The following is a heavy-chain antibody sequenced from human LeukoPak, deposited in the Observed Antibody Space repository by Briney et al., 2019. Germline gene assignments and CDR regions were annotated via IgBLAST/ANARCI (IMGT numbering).Heavy chain of an antibody. V-gene: IGHV1-18*01. CDR2: ISAYNGNT. CDR3: AREIQMTAMVSLNY. D-gene: IGHD5-18*01. CDR1: GYTFTSYG. Sequence: ASVKVSCKASGYTFTSYGISWVRQAPGQGLEWMGWISAYNGNTNYAQKLQGRVTMTTDTSTSTAYMELSSLRSEDTAVYYCAREIQMTAMVSLNYWGQGTLVTVSS. J-gene: IGHJ4*02.